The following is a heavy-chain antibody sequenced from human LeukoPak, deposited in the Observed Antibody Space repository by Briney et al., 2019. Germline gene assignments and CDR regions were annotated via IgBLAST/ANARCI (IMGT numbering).Heavy chain of an antibody. Sequence: SVKVSCKASGGTFSSNAISWVRQAPGQGLEWMGGIIPIFGTANYAQKFQGRVTITTDESTSTAYMELSSLRSEDTAVYYCAREVYSNYWDYFDYWGQGTLVTVSS. J-gene: IGHJ4*02. V-gene: IGHV1-69*05. D-gene: IGHD4-11*01. CDR2: IIPIFGTA. CDR3: AREVYSNYWDYFDY. CDR1: GGTFSSNA.